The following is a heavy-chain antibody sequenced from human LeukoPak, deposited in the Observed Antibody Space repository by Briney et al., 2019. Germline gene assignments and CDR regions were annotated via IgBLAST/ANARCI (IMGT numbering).Heavy chain of an antibody. Sequence: PSQTLSLTCTVSGGSISSGGYYWRWIRQHPGKGLEWIGYIYYSGSTYYNPSLKSRVTISVDTSKNQFSLKLSSVTAADTAVYYCARVPRNDGGNFDYWGQGTLVTVSS. CDR2: IYYSGST. D-gene: IGHD1-1*01. J-gene: IGHJ4*02. CDR3: ARVPRNDGGNFDY. V-gene: IGHV4-31*03. CDR1: GGSISSGGYY.